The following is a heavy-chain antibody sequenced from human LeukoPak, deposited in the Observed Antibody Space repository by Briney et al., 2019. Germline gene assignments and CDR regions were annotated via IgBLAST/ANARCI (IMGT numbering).Heavy chain of an antibody. J-gene: IGHJ3*02. CDR3: ARRGWAGYCSSTSCPVAFDI. CDR1: GGTFSSYA. V-gene: IGHV1-69*13. CDR2: IIPIFGTA. D-gene: IGHD2-2*01. Sequence: GASVKVSCKAPGGTFSSYAISWVRQAPGQGLEWMGGIIPIFGTANYAQKFQGRVTITADESTSTAYMELSSLRSEDTAVYYCARRGWAGYCSSTSCPVAFDIWGQGTMVTVSS.